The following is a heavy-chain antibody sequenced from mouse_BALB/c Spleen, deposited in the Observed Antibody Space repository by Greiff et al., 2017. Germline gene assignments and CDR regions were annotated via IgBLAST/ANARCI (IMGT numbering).Heavy chain of an antibody. CDR2: ISSGSSTI. CDR3: ARNYDVDWYFDV. V-gene: IGHV5-17*02. Sequence: EVKLLESGGGLVQPGGSRKLSCAASGFTFSSFGMHWVRQAPEKGLEWVAYISSGSSTIYYADTVKGRFTISRDNPKNTLFLQMTSLRSEDTAMYYCARNYDVDWYFDVWGAGTTVTVSS. D-gene: IGHD2-4*01. J-gene: IGHJ1*01. CDR1: GFTFSSFG.